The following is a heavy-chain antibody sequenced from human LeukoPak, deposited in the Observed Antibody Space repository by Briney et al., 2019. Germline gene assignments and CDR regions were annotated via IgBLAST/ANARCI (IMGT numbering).Heavy chain of an antibody. V-gene: IGHV3-23*01. CDR2: ISGSGGST. J-gene: IGHJ5*02. CDR3: ARDDYGEGWFDP. CDR1: GFTFSSYA. D-gene: IGHD4-17*01. Sequence: GGSLRLSCAASGFTFSSYAMSWVRQAPGKGLEWVSAISGSGGSTYYADSVKGRFTISRDNSKNTLYLQMNSLRAEDTAVYYYARDDYGEGWFDPWGQGTLVTVSS.